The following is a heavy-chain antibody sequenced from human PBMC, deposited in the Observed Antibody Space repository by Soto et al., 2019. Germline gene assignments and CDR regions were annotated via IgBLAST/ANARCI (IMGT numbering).Heavy chain of an antibody. V-gene: IGHV4-39*01. D-gene: IGHD2-15*01. CDR3: ARHTPAISISDH. Sequence: QLQLQESGPGLVKPSETLSLTCTLSGGSISSSSYYWGWIRQPPGKGLEWIGSIYYSGSTYYNPSLKSRVTISVDTSKNQFSLKLSSVTAADTAVYYCARHTPAISISDHWGQGTLVTVSS. CDR2: IYYSGST. J-gene: IGHJ4*02. CDR1: GGSISSSSYY.